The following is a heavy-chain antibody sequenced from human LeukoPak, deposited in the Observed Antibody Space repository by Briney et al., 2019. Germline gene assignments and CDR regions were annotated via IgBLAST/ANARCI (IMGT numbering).Heavy chain of an antibody. J-gene: IGHJ4*02. CDR2: ISYDGSNK. V-gene: IGHV3-30*18. D-gene: IGHD6-19*01. Sequence: PGRSLRLSCAASGFTFSSYGMHWVRQAPGKGLEWVAVISYDGSNKYYADSVKGRFTNSRDNSKNTLYLQMNGLRADDTALYYCAKSGSQWLAPDYWGQGTLVTVSS. CDR3: AKSGSQWLAPDY. CDR1: GFTFSSYG.